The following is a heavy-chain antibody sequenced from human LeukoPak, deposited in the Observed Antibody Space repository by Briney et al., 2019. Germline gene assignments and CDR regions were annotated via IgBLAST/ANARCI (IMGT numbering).Heavy chain of an antibody. Sequence: GGSLRLSCAASGFAFSTYAMAWVRQAPGKGLEWVSIISYSGGTTHYADSVKGRFTISRDNSKDTLYLQMNSLRAEDTAIYYWESKTTGKYPFDNWGQGTLVTVSS. CDR3: ESKTTGKYPFDN. D-gene: IGHD3-9*01. CDR2: ISYSGGTT. V-gene: IGHV3-23*01. J-gene: IGHJ4*02. CDR1: GFAFSTYA.